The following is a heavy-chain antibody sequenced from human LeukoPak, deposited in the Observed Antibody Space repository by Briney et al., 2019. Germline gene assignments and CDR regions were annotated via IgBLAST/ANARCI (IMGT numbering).Heavy chain of an antibody. CDR3: TREDRDTAMAHDI. CDR1: GYTFTSYD. Sequence: ASVKVSCKASGYTFTSYDINWVRQAIGQGLEWMGWMNPNSGNTGYAQKFQGRVTMTRNTSISTAYMELSSLRSEDTAVYYCTREDRDTAMAHDIWGQGTMVTVSS. J-gene: IGHJ3*02. D-gene: IGHD5-18*01. CDR2: MNPNSGNT. V-gene: IGHV1-8*01.